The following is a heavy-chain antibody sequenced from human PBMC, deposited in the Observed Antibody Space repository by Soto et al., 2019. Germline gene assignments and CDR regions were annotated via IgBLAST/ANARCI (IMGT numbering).Heavy chain of an antibody. J-gene: IGHJ3*01. CDR3: ARSYYDGSGYPGGGFDF. V-gene: IGHV5-51*03. Sequence: EVQLVQSGAEVKKPGESLKISCKGSGYSFTGYWIGWVRQMPGKGLEWMGIIYPGDSDTRYSPSFQGQVTISADKSIITAYLQRSSLKASDTAMYYCARSYYDGSGYPGGGFDFWGQGTMVTVSS. D-gene: IGHD3-22*01. CDR2: IYPGDSDT. CDR1: GYSFTGYW.